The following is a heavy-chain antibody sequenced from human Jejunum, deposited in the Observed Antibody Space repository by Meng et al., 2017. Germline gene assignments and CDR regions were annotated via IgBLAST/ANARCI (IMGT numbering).Heavy chain of an antibody. D-gene: IGHD6-13*01. Sequence: LKEPGPPLVQTTETLTLTCTFSGFSLTTSGVGVGWIRQPPGKALEWLALIYWDGDQRYSPSLKNRLTVTKDTTKNQVVLIMTNMDPVDTATYYCAHRLAYSTNYNVGWFDPWGQGTLVTVSS. CDR3: AHRLAYSTNYNVGWFDP. V-gene: IGHV2-5*02. J-gene: IGHJ5*02. CDR2: IYWDGDQ. CDR1: GFSLTTSGVG.